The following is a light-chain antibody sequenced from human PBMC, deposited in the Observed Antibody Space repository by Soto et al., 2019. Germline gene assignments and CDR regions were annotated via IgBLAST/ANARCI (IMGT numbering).Light chain of an antibody. Sequence: QSALTQPASVSGSPGQSITISCTGTSSDVGAYNHVSWYQQHPGKVPKVMIYEGNNRPSGVSHRFSASKSGNTASLTISGLQAEDEATYYCSSFTSGGTWVFGGGTQLTVL. CDR3: SSFTSGGTWV. CDR1: SSDVGAYNH. J-gene: IGLJ3*02. V-gene: IGLV2-14*03. CDR2: EGN.